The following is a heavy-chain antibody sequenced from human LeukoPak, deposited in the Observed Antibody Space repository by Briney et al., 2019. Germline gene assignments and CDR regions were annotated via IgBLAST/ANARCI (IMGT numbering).Heavy chain of an antibody. D-gene: IGHD3-22*01. Sequence: QTGGSLRLSCAASGFTFSSYWMHWVRQAPGKGLVWVSRINSDGSSTRYADSVKGRFTISRDNAKNTLYLQMNSLRAEDTAVYYCARGYYDSSGHFDYWGQGTLVTVSS. CDR2: INSDGSST. CDR1: GFTFSSYW. CDR3: ARGYYDSSGHFDY. V-gene: IGHV3-74*01. J-gene: IGHJ4*02.